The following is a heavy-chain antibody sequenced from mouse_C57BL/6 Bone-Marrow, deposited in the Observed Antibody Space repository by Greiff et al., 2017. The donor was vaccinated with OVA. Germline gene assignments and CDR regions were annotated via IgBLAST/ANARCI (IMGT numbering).Heavy chain of an antibody. V-gene: IGHV6-3*01. CDR1: GFTFSNYW. CDR2: IRLKSDNYAT. Sequence: DVKLQESGGGLVQPGGSMKLSCVASGFTFSNYWMNWVRQSPEKGLEWVAQIRLKSDNYATHYAESVKGRFTISRDDSKSSVYLQMNNLRAEDTGIYYCTDRYFDYWGQGTTLTVSS. J-gene: IGHJ2*01. CDR3: TDRYFDY.